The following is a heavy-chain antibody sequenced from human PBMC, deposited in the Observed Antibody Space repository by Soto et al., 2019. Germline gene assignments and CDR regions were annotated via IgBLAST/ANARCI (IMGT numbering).Heavy chain of an antibody. CDR2: IDPSDSYT. CDR1: GYSFTSYW. CDR3: AGRYSSQLYYGMDV. Sequence: GESLKISCKGSGYSFTSYWISWVRQMPGKGLEWMGRIDPSDSYTNYSPSFQGHVTISADKSISTAYLQWSSLKASDTAMYYCAGRYSSQLYYGMDVWGQGTQVTVSS. V-gene: IGHV5-10-1*01. D-gene: IGHD6-13*01. J-gene: IGHJ6*02.